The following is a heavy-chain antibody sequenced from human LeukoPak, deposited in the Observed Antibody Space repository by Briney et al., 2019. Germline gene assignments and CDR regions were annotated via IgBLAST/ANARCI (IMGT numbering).Heavy chain of an antibody. Sequence: PSQTLSLTCTISGGSISSGGYYWSWIRQHPGKGLEWIGYIYYSGSAGYNPSLKSRVTISVDTSKNEFSLKLNSVTAADTAVYYCARDAPKGGRQSPSHFDYWGQGALVTVSS. J-gene: IGHJ4*02. CDR1: GGSISSGGYY. CDR3: ARDAPKGGRQSPSHFDY. CDR2: IYYSGSA. V-gene: IGHV4-31*03. D-gene: IGHD5-24*01.